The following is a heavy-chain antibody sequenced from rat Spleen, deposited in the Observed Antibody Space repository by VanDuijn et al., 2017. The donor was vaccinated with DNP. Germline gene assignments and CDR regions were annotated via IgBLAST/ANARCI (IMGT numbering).Heavy chain of an antibody. CDR1: GYSITSYC. V-gene: IGHV3-1*01. CDR2: IRYTGST. D-gene: IGHD1-12*03. Sequence: EVQLQESGPGLLKPSQSLSLTCSVTGYSITSYCWGWIRKFPGNKMEWIGHIRYTGSTSYNPSLKSRVSISRDTSKNQFFLQLNSVTAEDTATYYCASYFYDGYFAMDAWGQGTSVTVSS. J-gene: IGHJ4*01. CDR3: ASYFYDGYFAMDA.